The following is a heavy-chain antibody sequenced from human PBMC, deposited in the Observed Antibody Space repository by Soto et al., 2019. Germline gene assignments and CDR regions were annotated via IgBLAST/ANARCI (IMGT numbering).Heavy chain of an antibody. V-gene: IGHV3-30*18. CDR1: GFTFSSYG. CDR3: AKDGVAGTRYFDY. Sequence: QVQLVESGGGVVQPGRSLRLSCAASGFTFSSYGMHWVRQAPGKGLEWVAVISYDGSNKYYADSVKGRFTISRDNSKNTRYLQMNSLRAEDTAVYYCAKDGVAGTRYFDYWGQGTLVTVSS. J-gene: IGHJ4*02. D-gene: IGHD6-19*01. CDR2: ISYDGSNK.